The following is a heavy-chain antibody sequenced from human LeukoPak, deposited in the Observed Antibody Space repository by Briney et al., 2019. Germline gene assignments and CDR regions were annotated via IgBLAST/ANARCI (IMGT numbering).Heavy chain of an antibody. CDR2: ISYDGSNK. CDR1: GFTLSSYG. CDR3: AKDSRPDY. V-gene: IGHV3-30*18. Sequence: GGSLRLSCAASGFTLSSYGMHWVRQAPGKGLEWVAVISYDGSNKYYADSVKGRFTISRDNSKNTLYLQMNSLRAEDTAVYYCAKDSRPDYWGQGTLVTVSS. J-gene: IGHJ4*02.